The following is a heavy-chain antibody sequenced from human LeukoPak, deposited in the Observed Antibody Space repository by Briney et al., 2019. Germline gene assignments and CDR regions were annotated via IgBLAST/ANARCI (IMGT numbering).Heavy chain of an antibody. Sequence: ASVKVSCKASGYTFIDYSIHWVRQAPGQGLEWMGEINPNNGDTNFAPEFQGRVTMTRDTSINTAFMELSSLRYADTAIYYCATHCSGAACFDYWGQGTLVTVSS. D-gene: IGHD2-15*01. CDR2: INPNNGDT. J-gene: IGHJ4*02. CDR3: ATHCSGAACFDY. V-gene: IGHV1-2*02. CDR1: GYTFIDYS.